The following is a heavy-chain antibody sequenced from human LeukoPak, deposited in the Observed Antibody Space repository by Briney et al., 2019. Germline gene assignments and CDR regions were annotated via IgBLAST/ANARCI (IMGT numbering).Heavy chain of an antibody. V-gene: IGHV1-18*01. CDR3: ARPVVVAATPSWFDP. D-gene: IGHD2-15*01. CDR1: GYTFTSYG. CDR2: ISAYNGNT. J-gene: IGHJ5*02. Sequence: ASVKVSCKASGYTFTSYGISWVRQAPGQGLEWMGWISAYNGNTNYAQKLQGRVTMTTDTSTSTAYMELRSLRSDDTAVYYCARPVVVAATPSWFDPWGQGTLVTVSS.